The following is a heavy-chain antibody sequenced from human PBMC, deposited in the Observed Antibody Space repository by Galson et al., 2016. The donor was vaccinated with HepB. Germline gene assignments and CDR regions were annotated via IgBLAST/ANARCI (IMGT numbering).Heavy chain of an antibody. D-gene: IGHD5-12*01. CDR3: ARYLSGSYYYPKDV. CDR2: IYYTGST. Sequence: ETLSLTCTVSGASISSSSYYWGWIRQPPGRGLDWIATIYYTGSTHYSPSLQSRVTISADSSRNQFSLRLSAVTAADTAVYYCARYLSGSYYYPKDVWGQGTTVTISS. CDR1: GASISSSSYY. J-gene: IGHJ6*02. V-gene: IGHV4-39*01.